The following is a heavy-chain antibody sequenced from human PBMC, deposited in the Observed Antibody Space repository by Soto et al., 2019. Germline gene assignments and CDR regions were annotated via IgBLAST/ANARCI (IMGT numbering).Heavy chain of an antibody. Sequence: QVQLQEPGPGLVKPSGTLSLTCAVSGGSISSGTWWSWVRQPPGRGLEWIGEIYHSGSPNYNPSLKSRVTMSVDKSKNLFSLRLSSVTAADSALYYWARRVPAAPNWFDPWGQGTLVTVSS. CDR3: ARRVPAAPNWFDP. D-gene: IGHD2-2*01. CDR2: IYHSGSP. J-gene: IGHJ5*02. CDR1: GGSISSGTW. V-gene: IGHV4-4*02.